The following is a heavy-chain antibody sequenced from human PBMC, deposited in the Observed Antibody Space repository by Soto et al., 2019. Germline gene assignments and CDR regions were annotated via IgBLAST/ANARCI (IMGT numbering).Heavy chain of an antibody. J-gene: IGHJ5*02. V-gene: IGHV4-30-4*01. CDR1: GGSITSGVYH. D-gene: IGHD3-22*01. Sequence: PSETLSLTCTVSGGSITSGVYHWSWIRQPPGKGLEWIGYIYYSGITYYNPSLKSRITISVDTSKNQFSLKLSSVTAADTAVYYCARESSGYQNWFDPWGQGTLVTVSS. CDR3: ARESSGYQNWFDP. CDR2: IYYSGIT.